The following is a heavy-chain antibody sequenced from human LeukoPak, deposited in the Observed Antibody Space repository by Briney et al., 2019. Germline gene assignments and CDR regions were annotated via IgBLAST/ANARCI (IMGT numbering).Heavy chain of an antibody. V-gene: IGHV3-30-3*01. Sequence: GRSLRLSCAASGFTFSSYAMHWVRQAPGKGLEWVAVISYDGSNKYYADSVKGRFTISRDNFKNTLYLQMNSLGAEDTAVYYCAKEAYYDGTGYFDFWGQGTLVTVSS. CDR1: GFTFSSYA. CDR2: ISYDGSNK. CDR3: AKEAYYDGTGYFDF. D-gene: IGHD3-22*01. J-gene: IGHJ4*02.